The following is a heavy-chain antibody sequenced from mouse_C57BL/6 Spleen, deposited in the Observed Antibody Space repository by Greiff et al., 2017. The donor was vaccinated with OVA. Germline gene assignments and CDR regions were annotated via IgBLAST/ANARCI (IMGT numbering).Heavy chain of an antibody. Sequence: QVQLQQSGAELVMPGASVTLSCKASGYTFTSYWMHWVKQRPGQGLEWIGEIDPSDSYTNYNQKFKGKSTLTVDKSSSTAYMQLSSLTSEDSAVYYCARLRPDYYAMDYWGQGTSVTVSS. V-gene: IGHV1-69*01. CDR1: GYTFTSYW. CDR3: ARLRPDYYAMDY. CDR2: IDPSDSYT. J-gene: IGHJ4*01. D-gene: IGHD1-2*01.